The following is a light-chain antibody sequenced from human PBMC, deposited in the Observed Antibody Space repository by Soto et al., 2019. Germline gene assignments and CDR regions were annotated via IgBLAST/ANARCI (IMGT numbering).Light chain of an antibody. Sequence: QSALTQPPSASGSPGQSVTISCTGTSSDVGGYNYVSWYQQHPGKAPKLMIYEVSKRPSGVPDRFSGSKSGNTASLTVSGLQAEDEADYYCSSYAGSNHYVVFGGGTNLTLL. V-gene: IGLV2-8*01. J-gene: IGLJ2*01. CDR3: SSYAGSNHYVV. CDR2: EVS. CDR1: SSDVGGYNY.